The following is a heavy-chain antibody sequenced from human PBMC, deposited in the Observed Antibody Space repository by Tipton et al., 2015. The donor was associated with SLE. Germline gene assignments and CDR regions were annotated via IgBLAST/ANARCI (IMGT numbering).Heavy chain of an antibody. CDR3: ARDELVVLSSARWSYYYGMDV. Sequence: TLSLTCTVSGGSISNYYWGWIRQPPGKGLEWIGYISYSGSTNYNPSLKSRVTISDDTSKTQFSLKLSSVTAADTGTYYCARDELVVLSSARWSYYYGMDVWGQGTTVTVSS. V-gene: IGHV4-59*01. CDR1: GGSISNYY. CDR2: ISYSGST. D-gene: IGHD2-15*01. J-gene: IGHJ6*02.